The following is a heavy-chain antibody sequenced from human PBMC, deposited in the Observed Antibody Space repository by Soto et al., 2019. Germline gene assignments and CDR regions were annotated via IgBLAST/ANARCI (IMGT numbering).Heavy chain of an antibody. V-gene: IGHV4-34*02. CDR2: IKHKTTT. CDR3: ARGEWMIRGADYYFYMDV. Sequence: QVQLQQWGAGLFRPSETLSLTCAVYGGSFYDYFWTWIRQPPGKGRGWIGEIKHKTTTHYNTALESRVTFSVDTSKNQFSLRLTSVTAADTALYYCARGEWMIRGADYYFYMDVWGKGTTVTCSS. J-gene: IGHJ6*03. D-gene: IGHD3-10*01. CDR1: GGSFYDYF.